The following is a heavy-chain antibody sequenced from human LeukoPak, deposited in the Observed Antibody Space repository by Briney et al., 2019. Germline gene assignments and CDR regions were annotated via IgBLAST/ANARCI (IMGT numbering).Heavy chain of an antibody. CDR3: ARAGSSSGLFDY. V-gene: IGHV4-30-4*08. Sequence: PSQTLSLTCTVSGGSISSGDYYWSWIRQPPGKGLEWIGYIYYSGGTYYNPSLKSRVTISVDTSKNQFSLKLSSVTAADTAVYYCARAGSSSGLFDYWGQGTLVTVSS. CDR2: IYYSGGT. J-gene: IGHJ4*02. CDR1: GGSISSGDYY. D-gene: IGHD6-6*01.